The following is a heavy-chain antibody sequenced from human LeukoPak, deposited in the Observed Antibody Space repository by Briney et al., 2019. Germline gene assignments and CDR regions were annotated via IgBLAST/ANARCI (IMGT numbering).Heavy chain of an antibody. V-gene: IGHV3-7*01. CDR1: GFTFSSYW. D-gene: IGHD2-15*01. J-gene: IGHJ5*02. CDR3: ARVKTGDIVTTLDWFDP. CDR2: IKQDGSEK. Sequence: PGGSLRLSCAASGFTFSSYWMSWVRQAPGKGLEWVANIKQDGSEKYYVDSVKGRFTISRDNAKNSLYLRMNSLRAEDTAVYYCARVKTGDIVTTLDWFDPWGQGTLVTVSS.